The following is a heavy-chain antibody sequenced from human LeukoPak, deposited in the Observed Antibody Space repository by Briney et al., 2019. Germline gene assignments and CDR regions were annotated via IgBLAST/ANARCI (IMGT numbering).Heavy chain of an antibody. D-gene: IGHD1-26*01. CDR3: ATGEWEQYFDY. V-gene: IGHV1-18*01. Sequence: ASVKVSCKASGYTFTSYGISWVRQAPGQGLEWMGWISAYNGDTNYAQKLQGRVTITADESTSTAYMELSSLRSEDTAVYYCATGEWEQYFDYWGQGTLVTVSS. CDR1: GYTFTSYG. CDR2: ISAYNGDT. J-gene: IGHJ4*02.